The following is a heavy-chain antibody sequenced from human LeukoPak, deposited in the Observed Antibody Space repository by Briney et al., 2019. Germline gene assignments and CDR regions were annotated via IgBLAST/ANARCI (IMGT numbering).Heavy chain of an antibody. Sequence: SETLSLTCTVSGGSISSGGYYWSWIRQHPGKGLEWIGYIYYSGSTYYNPSLKSRVTISVDTSKNQFSPKLSSVTAADTAVYYCARDTAMAPQAYYYYYGMDVWGQGTTVTVSS. D-gene: IGHD5-18*01. V-gene: IGHV4-31*03. J-gene: IGHJ6*02. CDR3: ARDTAMAPQAYYYYYGMDV. CDR1: GGSISSGGYY. CDR2: IYYSGST.